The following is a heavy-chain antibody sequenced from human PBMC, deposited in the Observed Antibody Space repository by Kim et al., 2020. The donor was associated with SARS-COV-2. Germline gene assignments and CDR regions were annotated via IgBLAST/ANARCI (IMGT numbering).Heavy chain of an antibody. D-gene: IGHD3-10*01. J-gene: IGHJ5*02. CDR2: ISSSSSYI. V-gene: IGHV3-21*01. Sequence: GGSLRLSCAASGFTFSSYSMNWVRQAPGKGLEWVSSISSSSSYIYYADSVKGRFTISRDNAKNSLYLQMNSLRAEDTAVYYCARANSKYYYGSGSTSLEFDPWGQGTLVTVSS. CDR1: GFTFSSYS. CDR3: ARANSKYYYGSGSTSLEFDP.